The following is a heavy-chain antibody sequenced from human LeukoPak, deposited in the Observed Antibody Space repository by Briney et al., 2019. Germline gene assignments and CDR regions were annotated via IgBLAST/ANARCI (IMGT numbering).Heavy chain of an antibody. V-gene: IGHV3-30*02. CDR1: GFTFSSYG. CDR3: AKDQPEAYFDY. J-gene: IGHJ4*02. D-gene: IGHD1-14*01. Sequence: SGGSLRLSCAASGFTFSSYGMHWVRQAPGKGLEWVAFIRSDGSIEYYADSVKGRFTISRDNVKNTLHLQMNSLRAEDAALYYCAKDQPEAYFDYWGQGTLVTVSS. CDR2: IRSDGSIE.